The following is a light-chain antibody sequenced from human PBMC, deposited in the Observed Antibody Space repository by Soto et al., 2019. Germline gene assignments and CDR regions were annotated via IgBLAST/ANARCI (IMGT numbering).Light chain of an antibody. V-gene: IGLV1-47*02. CDR2: SDT. CDR1: SSNIGSNY. CDR3: KSYAGSNTYV. J-gene: IGLJ1*01. Sequence: QSVLTQSPSASGTPGQRVTISCSGSSSNIGSNYVYWYRQLPGTAPKLLIYSDTQRPSGVPDRFSGSKSGTSASLAISGLRSEDEADYFCKSYAGSNTYVFGSGTKLTVL.